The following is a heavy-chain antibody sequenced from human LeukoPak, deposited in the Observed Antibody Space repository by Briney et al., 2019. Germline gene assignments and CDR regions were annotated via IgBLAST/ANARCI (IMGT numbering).Heavy chain of an antibody. CDR2: MSYDGSNK. CDR3: AKTAADGGYDCVLGSYRYHGDAFDI. Sequence: GRSLRLSCAASGFTFSSYDMHWVRQAPGKGLEWVAVMSYDGSNKYYADSVKGRFTISRTSSKNTLYLQMNSLRAEDTAVYYCAKTAADGGYDCVLGSYRYHGDAFDIWGQGTLVTVSS. D-gene: IGHD3-16*02. CDR1: GFTFSSYD. J-gene: IGHJ3*02. V-gene: IGHV3-30*18.